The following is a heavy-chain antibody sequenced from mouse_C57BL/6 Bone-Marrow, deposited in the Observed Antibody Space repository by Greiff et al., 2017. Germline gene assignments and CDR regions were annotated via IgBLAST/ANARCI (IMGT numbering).Heavy chain of an antibody. CDR2: ISNLAYSI. Sequence: DVKLVESGGGLVQPGGSLKLSCAASGFTFSDYGMAWVRQAPRKGPGWVAFISNLAYSIYYADTVTGRFTISRENAKNTLYLEMSSLRSEDTAMYYCARRAYGSIWYFDVWGTGTTVTVSS. CDR3: ARRAYGSIWYFDV. D-gene: IGHD1-1*01. V-gene: IGHV5-15*01. CDR1: GFTFSDYG. J-gene: IGHJ1*03.